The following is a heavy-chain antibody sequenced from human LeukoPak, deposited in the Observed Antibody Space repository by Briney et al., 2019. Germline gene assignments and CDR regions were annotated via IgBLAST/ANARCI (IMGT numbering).Heavy chain of an antibody. CDR3: ARDGYGDYGCFDY. V-gene: IGHV3-48*04. CDR1: GFTFGSYS. Sequence: GGSLRLSCAGSGFTFGSYSMNWVRHAPGKGLEWVSYIGHTGSITDYADSVKGRFTISRDNAKNSLYLQMNSLRAEDTAVYYCARDGYGDYGCFDYWGQGTLVTVSS. CDR2: IGHTGSIT. D-gene: IGHD4-17*01. J-gene: IGHJ4*02.